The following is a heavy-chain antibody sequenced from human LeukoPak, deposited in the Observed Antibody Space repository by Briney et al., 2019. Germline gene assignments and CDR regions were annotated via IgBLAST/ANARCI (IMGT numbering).Heavy chain of an antibody. J-gene: IGHJ4*02. D-gene: IGHD3-22*01. CDR3: AKASSDSSGYWDYFDY. CDR1: GFTFSSYG. CDR2: IWYDGNNK. V-gene: IGHV3-33*06. Sequence: QAGGPLRLSCAASGFTFSSYGMHWVRQAPGKGLEWVAVIWYDGNNKYYADSVKGRFTISKDNSKNTLYLQMNSLRAEDTAVYYCAKASSDSSGYWDYFDYWGQGTLVTVSS.